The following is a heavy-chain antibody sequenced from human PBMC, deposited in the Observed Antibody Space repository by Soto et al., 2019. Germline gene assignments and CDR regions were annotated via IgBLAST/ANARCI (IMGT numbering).Heavy chain of an antibody. J-gene: IGHJ4*01. CDR2: ISWNSGSM. CDR1: GFTFDDYA. CDR3: AKDLHPLRGTTAAGDPPDY. Sequence: GGSLRLSCVASGFTFDDYAMHWVRQAPGKGLEWVSGISWNSGSMGYADAVKGRFAISRDNAKNSLYLQMRSLRPEDTALYYCAKDLHPLRGTTAAGDPPDYWGHGTLVTVSS. V-gene: IGHV3-9*01. D-gene: IGHD6-13*01.